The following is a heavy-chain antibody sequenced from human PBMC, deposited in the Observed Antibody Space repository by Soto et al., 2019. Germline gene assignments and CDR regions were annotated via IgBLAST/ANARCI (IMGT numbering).Heavy chain of an antibody. D-gene: IGHD3-22*01. V-gene: IGHV3-33*01. CDR3: EAANYDSSGFYGNY. CDR1: GFTFKNFG. CDR2: IWYDGSQE. J-gene: IGHJ4*01. Sequence: QVQLVESGGGVVQPGRSLTLSCTATGFTFKNFGMNWVRQAPGKGLQWVSLIWYDGSQEYYADSVKGRFTISRDNSKNTLYLQVYSLRDEDTAVYYCEAANYDSSGFYGNYWGHGTLVTVSS.